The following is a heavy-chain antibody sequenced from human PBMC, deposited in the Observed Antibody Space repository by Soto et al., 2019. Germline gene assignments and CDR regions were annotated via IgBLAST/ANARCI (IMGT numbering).Heavy chain of an antibody. CDR3: ARALYDYIWGSYLSPRGAFDY. D-gene: IGHD3-16*01. V-gene: IGHV4-34*01. CDR2: INHSGST. J-gene: IGHJ4*02. Sequence: QVQLQQWGAGLLKPSETLSLTCAVYGGSFSGYYWSWIRQPPGKGLEWIGEINHSGSTNYNPSLKSRVTISVDTSKNQFSLKLSSVTAADTAVYYCARALYDYIWGSYLSPRGAFDYWGQGTLVTVSS. CDR1: GGSFSGYY.